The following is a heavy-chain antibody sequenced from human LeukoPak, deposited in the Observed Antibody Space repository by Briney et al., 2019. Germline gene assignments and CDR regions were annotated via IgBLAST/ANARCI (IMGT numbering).Heavy chain of an antibody. Sequence: GGSLRLSCAASGFTFSNAWMSWVRQAPGKGLEWVAFIRYDGSNKYYADSVKGRFTISRDNSKNTLYLQMNSLRAEDTAVNYCAKTEYYYDSSGYDYWGQGTLVTVSS. D-gene: IGHD3-22*01. J-gene: IGHJ4*02. CDR1: GFTFSNAW. CDR2: IRYDGSNK. V-gene: IGHV3-30*02. CDR3: AKTEYYYDSSGYDY.